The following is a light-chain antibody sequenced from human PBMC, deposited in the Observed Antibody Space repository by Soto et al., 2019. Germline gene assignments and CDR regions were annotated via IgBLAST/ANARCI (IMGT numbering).Light chain of an antibody. V-gene: IGKV3-15*01. CDR1: QSISSN. Sequence: EIVLTQSPATLSLSPGDRATLSCRSSQSISSNYLAWYQQKPGQAPRLLIYGASTRATGIPARFSGSGSGTEFTLTISSLQSEDFAIYYCQQYNNWPRITFGQGTRLEIK. CDR2: GAS. J-gene: IGKJ5*01. CDR3: QQYNNWPRIT.